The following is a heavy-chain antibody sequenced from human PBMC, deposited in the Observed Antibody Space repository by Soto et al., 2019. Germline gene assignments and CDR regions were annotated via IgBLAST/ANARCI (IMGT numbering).Heavy chain of an antibody. CDR2: IYHNERT. J-gene: IGHJ6*02. Sequence: QVQLQESGPGLVKPSGALSLTCAVSGVSISSSQWWSWVRQPPGKGLEWIGEIYHNERTNYNPSLKSRLTMSLDKSKNQVSLKLSSVTAADTATYYCGRTKDYFYGADVWGQGTTVTVSS. CDR1: GVSISSSQW. V-gene: IGHV4-4*02. CDR3: GRTKDYFYGADV.